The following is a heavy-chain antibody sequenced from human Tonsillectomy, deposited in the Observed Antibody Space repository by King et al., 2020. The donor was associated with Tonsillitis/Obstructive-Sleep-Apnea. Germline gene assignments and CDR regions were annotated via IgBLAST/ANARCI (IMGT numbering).Heavy chain of an antibody. V-gene: IGHV3-74*01. CDR3: ARDTPNDFWSGLIYYYYYYMDV. Sequence: VQLVESGGGLVQPGGSLRLSCAASGFTFSSYWMHWVRQAPGKGLVWVSRINSDGSSTSYADSVKGRFTISSDNAKNTLYLQMNSLRAEDTAVYYCARDTPNDFWSGLIYYYYYYMDVWGKGTTVTVSS. J-gene: IGHJ6*03. CDR2: INSDGSST. CDR1: GFTFSSYW. D-gene: IGHD3-3*01.